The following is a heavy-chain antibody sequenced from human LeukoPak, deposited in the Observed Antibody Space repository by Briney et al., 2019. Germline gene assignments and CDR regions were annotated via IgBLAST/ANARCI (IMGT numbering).Heavy chain of an antibody. J-gene: IGHJ4*02. D-gene: IGHD1-14*01. V-gene: IGHV3-15*01. Sequence: GGSLRLSCVASGFTFSNAWMGWVRQPPGKGVEWVGRIKPKSDGGTTDYAPPVKGRFTISGDDSKNMLYLQLNSLKTEDTAVYYCTTDRAIGIRPLSDSWGQGTQVTVSS. CDR1: GFTFSNAW. CDR2: IKPKSDGGTT. CDR3: TTDRAIGIRPLSDS.